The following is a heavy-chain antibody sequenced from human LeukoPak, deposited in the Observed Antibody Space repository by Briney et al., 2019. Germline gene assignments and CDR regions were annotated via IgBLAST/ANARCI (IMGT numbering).Heavy chain of an antibody. D-gene: IGHD3-10*01. CDR1: GYTFTSYG. CDR2: ISTYSSHT. CDR3: ARDEGRVSGSFNP. Sequence: ASVKVSCKASGYTFTSYGITWVRQAPGQGLEWMGWISTYSSHTTYAQKFRGRVTMTTDTSTTTAYMELRSLRSDDTAVYYCARDEGRVSGSFNPWGQGTLVTVSS. V-gene: IGHV1-18*01. J-gene: IGHJ5*02.